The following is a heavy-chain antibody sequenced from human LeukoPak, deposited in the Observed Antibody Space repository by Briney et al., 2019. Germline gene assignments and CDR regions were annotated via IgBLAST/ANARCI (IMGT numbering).Heavy chain of an antibody. CDR2: IIPIFGTA. CDR1: GGTFSSYA. V-gene: IGHV1-69*06. Sequence: ASVKVSCKASGGTFSSYAISWVRQAPGQGLEWMGGIIPIFGTANYAQKFQGRVTITADKSTSTAYMELSSLRSEDTAVYYCASGGTAARPGAYNWFDPWGQGTLVTVSS. J-gene: IGHJ5*02. CDR3: ASGGTAARPGAYNWFDP. D-gene: IGHD6-6*01.